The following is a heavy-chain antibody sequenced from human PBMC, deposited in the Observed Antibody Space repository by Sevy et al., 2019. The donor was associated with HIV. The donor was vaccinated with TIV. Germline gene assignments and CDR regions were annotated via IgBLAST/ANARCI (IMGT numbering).Heavy chain of an antibody. Sequence: LSLTCAASGFTFSGYWMSWVRQAPGKGLEWVANINQDGGDKYYVDSVKGRFTISRDNAKNSLYLQMNSLRAEDTALYYCVRDITFGVLGNWFDPWGQGTLVTVSS. D-gene: IGHD3-10*01. V-gene: IGHV3-7*01. CDR3: VRDITFGVLGNWFDP. CDR1: GFTFSGYW. J-gene: IGHJ5*02. CDR2: INQDGGDK.